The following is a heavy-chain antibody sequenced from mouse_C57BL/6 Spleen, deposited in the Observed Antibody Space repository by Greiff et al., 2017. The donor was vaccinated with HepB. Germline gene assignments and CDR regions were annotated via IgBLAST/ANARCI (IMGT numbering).Heavy chain of an antibody. V-gene: IGHV1-63*01. CDR3: ASYYYGSSSYYFDY. CDR2: IYPGGGYT. Sequence: QVQLKQSGAELVRPGTSVKMSCKASGYTFTNYWIGWAKQRPGHGLEWIGDIYPGGGYTNYNEKFKGKATLTADKSSSTAYMQFSSLTSEDSAIYYCASYYYGSSSYYFDYWGQGTTLTVSS. CDR1: GYTFTNYW. D-gene: IGHD1-1*01. J-gene: IGHJ2*01.